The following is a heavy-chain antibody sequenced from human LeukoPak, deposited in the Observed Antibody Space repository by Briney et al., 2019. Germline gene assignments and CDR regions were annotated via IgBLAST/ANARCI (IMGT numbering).Heavy chain of an antibody. J-gene: IGHJ2*01. CDR3: ARRNWAYWYFDL. CDR2: MNPHSGRT. Sequence: ASVKVSCTASGYTFTSFDINWVRQASGQGLEWMGWMNPHSGRTGFAQKFQGRVTLTRNTSISTAYMELSSLRSEDSAIYYCARRNWAYWYFDLWGRGAPVTVSS. D-gene: IGHD1-1*01. CDR1: GYTFTSFD. V-gene: IGHV1-8*01.